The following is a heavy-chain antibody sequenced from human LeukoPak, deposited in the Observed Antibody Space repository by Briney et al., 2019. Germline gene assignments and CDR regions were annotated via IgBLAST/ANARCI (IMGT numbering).Heavy chain of an antibody. CDR3: AREAGGSSWGSWFDP. D-gene: IGHD6-13*01. J-gene: IGHJ5*02. CDR2: ISYDGSNK. Sequence: GGSLRLSCAASGFTFSNYAMHWVRQAPGKGLEWVAVISYDGSNKYYADSVKGRFTISRNNSKNTLYLQMNSLRPEDTAVYYCAREAGGSSWGSWFDPWGQGTLVTVSS. V-gene: IGHV3-30-3*01. CDR1: GFTFSNYA.